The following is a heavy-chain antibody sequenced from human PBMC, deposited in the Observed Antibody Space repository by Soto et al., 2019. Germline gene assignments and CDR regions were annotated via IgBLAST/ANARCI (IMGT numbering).Heavy chain of an antibody. V-gene: IGHV1-18*01. Sequence: ASVKVTCKASGYTFTSYGISWVRQAPGQGLEWMGWISAYNGNTNYAQKLQGRVTMTTDTSTSTAYMELRSLRSDDTAVYYCARDGYDFWSGYSATDGMDVWGQGTTVTVSS. J-gene: IGHJ6*02. CDR1: GYTFTSYG. D-gene: IGHD3-3*01. CDR2: ISAYNGNT. CDR3: ARDGYDFWSGYSATDGMDV.